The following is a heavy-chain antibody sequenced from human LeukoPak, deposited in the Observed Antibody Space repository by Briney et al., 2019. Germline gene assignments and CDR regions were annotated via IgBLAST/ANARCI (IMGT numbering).Heavy chain of an antibody. CDR1: GGSISSYY. D-gene: IGHD3-22*01. J-gene: IGHJ4*02. Sequence: PSETLSLTCTVSGGSISSYYWSWLRQPPGKGLEWVGYIYYSGSTNYNPSLKSRVTISVDTSKNQSSLTLSSVTAADTAVYYCARTYYYDSSGYPYFDYWGQGTLVTVSS. CDR3: ARTYYYDSSGYPYFDY. CDR2: IYYSGST. V-gene: IGHV4-59*01.